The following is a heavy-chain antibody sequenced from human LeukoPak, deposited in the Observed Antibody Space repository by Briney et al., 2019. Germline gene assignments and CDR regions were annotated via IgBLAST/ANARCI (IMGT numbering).Heavy chain of an antibody. CDR3: ARGIVLLDVFDI. V-gene: IGHV4-59*08. CDR1: GGSISTYY. J-gene: IGHJ3*02. D-gene: IGHD3-22*01. CDR2: IYNSGST. Sequence: PSGTLSLTCTVSGGSISTYYWSWIRQPPGKGLEWIGYIYNSGSTNYNPSLKSRVTISVDTSKNQFSLKLSSVTVADTAVYFCARGIVLLDVFDIWGQGTMVTVSS.